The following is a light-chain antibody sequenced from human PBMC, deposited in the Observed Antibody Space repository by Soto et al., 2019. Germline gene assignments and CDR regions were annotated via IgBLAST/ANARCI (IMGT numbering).Light chain of an antibody. CDR1: QSLLHSNGYNY. CDR3: IQGFQRPPT. CDR2: WGS. V-gene: IGKV2-28*01. J-gene: IGKJ1*01. Sequence: DIVMTQSPLSLPVTPGEPASISCRSSQSLLHSNGYNYLDWYLQKPGQSPQLLIYWGSNRASGVPDRFSGSGSGSDFTLKIKRVEAGDVGDYFCIQGFQRPPTCGQGTKVEI.